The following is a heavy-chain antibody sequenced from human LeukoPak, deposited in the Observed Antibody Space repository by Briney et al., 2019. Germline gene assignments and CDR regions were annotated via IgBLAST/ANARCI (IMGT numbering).Heavy chain of an antibody. Sequence: GGSLRLSCAASGFTFSSYAMSWVRQAPGKGLEWVAVISYDGSNKYYADSVKGRFTISRDNSKNTLYLQMNSLRAEDTAVYYCAREHIVVVTAIFDYWGQGTLVTVSS. CDR1: GFTFSSYA. CDR3: AREHIVVVTAIFDY. D-gene: IGHD2-21*02. J-gene: IGHJ4*02. CDR2: ISYDGSNK. V-gene: IGHV3-30*04.